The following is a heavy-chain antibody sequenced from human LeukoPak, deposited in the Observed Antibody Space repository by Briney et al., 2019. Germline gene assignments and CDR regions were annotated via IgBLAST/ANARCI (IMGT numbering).Heavy chain of an antibody. Sequence: GGSLRLSCAASGFTFSSYSINWVRQAPGKGLEWVSYISSSTSNIYYADSVKGRFTISGDNAKSSLYLQMNSPRAEDTAVYYCARVAQYYDFWSGYTTSGWFDPWGQGTLVTVSS. CDR1: GFTFSSYS. CDR2: ISSSTSNI. V-gene: IGHV3-48*01. J-gene: IGHJ5*02. CDR3: ARVAQYYDFWSGYTTSGWFDP. D-gene: IGHD3-3*01.